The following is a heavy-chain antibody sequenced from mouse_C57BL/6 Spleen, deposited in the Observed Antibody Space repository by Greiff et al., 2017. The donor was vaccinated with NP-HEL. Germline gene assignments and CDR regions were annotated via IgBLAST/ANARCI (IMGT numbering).Heavy chain of an antibody. J-gene: IGHJ3*01. V-gene: IGHV1-62-2*01. Sequence: QVQLQQSGAELVKPGASVKLSCKASGYTFTEYTIHWVKQRSGQGLEWIGWFYPGSGSIKYNEKFKDKATLTADKSSSTVYMELSRLTSEDSAVYFCARHEGKGVYYGNSAWFAYWGQGTLVTVSA. D-gene: IGHD2-1*01. CDR2: FYPGSGSI. CDR1: GYTFTEYT. CDR3: ARHEGKGVYYGNSAWFAY.